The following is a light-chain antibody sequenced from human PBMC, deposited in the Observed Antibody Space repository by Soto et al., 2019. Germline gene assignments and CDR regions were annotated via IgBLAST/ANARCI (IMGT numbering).Light chain of an antibody. V-gene: IGKV3-15*01. CDR3: QQYNNWPRT. CDR1: QSVNSN. Sequence: EIVMTQSPATLSVSPGERATLSCRASQSVNSNLAWYQQKPGQAPRLLLYGASTRATGIPARFSGSGSGTVFTLTISSLQSEDFSVYYCQQYNNWPRTFGQGTKVEIK. CDR2: GAS. J-gene: IGKJ1*01.